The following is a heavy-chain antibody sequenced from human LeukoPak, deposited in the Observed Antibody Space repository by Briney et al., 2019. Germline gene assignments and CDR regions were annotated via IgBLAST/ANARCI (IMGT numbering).Heavy chain of an antibody. CDR3: ARAPRPTIFGVVIGYYYYGMDV. J-gene: IGHJ6*02. V-gene: IGHV3-7*03. D-gene: IGHD3-3*01. Sequence: GGSLRLSCAASGFTFSSYWMNWARQAPGKGLEWVASINHNGNVNYYVDSVKGRFTISRDNAKNSLYLQMSNLRAEDTAVYYCARAPRPTIFGVVIGYYYYGMDVWGQGTTVTVSS. CDR2: INHNGNVN. CDR1: GFTFSSYW.